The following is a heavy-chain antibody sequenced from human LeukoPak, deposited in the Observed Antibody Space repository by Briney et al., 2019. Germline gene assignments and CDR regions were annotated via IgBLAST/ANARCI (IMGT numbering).Heavy chain of an antibody. CDR3: ARDFVTMVRGVIRVLFYGMDV. Sequence: GGSLRLSCAASGFTFSSDGMHWVRQAPGKGLEWVADICYDGSNKYYADSVRGRFTISRDNTKKTHYMQMNRLRDEGAGVYYCARDFVTMVRGVIRVLFYGMDVWGQGTTVTVSS. CDR2: ICYDGSNK. CDR1: GFTFSSDG. D-gene: IGHD3-10*01. V-gene: IGHV3-33*01. J-gene: IGHJ6*02.